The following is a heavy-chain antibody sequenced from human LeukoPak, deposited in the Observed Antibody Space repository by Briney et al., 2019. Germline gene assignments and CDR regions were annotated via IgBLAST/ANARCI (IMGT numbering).Heavy chain of an antibody. V-gene: IGHV3-48*03. CDR2: ISSGGSTI. J-gene: IGHJ6*03. CDR3: ARGDRYYYDMDV. D-gene: IGHD1-14*01. Sequence: QPGGSLRLSCAASEFTFNSYAMNWVRQAPGKGLEWVSYISSGGSTIYYADSVKGRFTISRDNAKNSLYLQMNSLRAEDTAVYFCARGDRYYYDMDVWGNGTTVIISS. CDR1: EFTFNSYA.